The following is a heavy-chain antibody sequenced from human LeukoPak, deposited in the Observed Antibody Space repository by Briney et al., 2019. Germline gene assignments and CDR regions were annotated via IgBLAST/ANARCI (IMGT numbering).Heavy chain of an antibody. J-gene: IGHJ4*02. CDR2: ISSSSSYI. D-gene: IGHD4/OR15-4a*01. CDR3: ARGSYGGYFDY. Sequence: GGSLRLSCAASGFTFSSYSMNWVRQAPGKGLEWVSSISSSSSYIYYADSVKGRFTISRDNAKNSLYLQMNSLRAEDTAVYYCARGSYGGYFDYWGQGTLVSVSS. V-gene: IGHV3-21*01. CDR1: GFTFSSYS.